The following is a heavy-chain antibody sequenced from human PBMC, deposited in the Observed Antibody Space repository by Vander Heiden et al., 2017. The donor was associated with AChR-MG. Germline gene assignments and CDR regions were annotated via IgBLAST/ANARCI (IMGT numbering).Heavy chain of an antibody. CDR2: IWYDGSNK. CDR1: GFTFSSHG. D-gene: IGHD3-10*01. J-gene: IGHJ4*02. Sequence: QVQLVESGGGVVQPGRSLRPSCAASGFTFSSHGMHWVRQAPGKGLEWVAVIWYDGSNKYYADSVKGRFTISRDNSKNTLYLQMNSLRVEDTAVFYCARWGDGKRADYWGQGTLVTVSS. CDR3: ARWGDGKRADY. V-gene: IGHV3-33*01.